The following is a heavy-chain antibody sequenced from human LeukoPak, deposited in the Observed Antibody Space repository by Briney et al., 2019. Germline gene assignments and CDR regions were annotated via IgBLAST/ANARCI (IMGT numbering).Heavy chain of an antibody. D-gene: IGHD2-2*01. Sequence: PGGSLRLSCAASGFTFSSHWMHWVRQAPGMGLVWVSRINSEGRTTDYADSVEGRFTISRDNAKNTLYLQMNSLRVEDTAMYYCAVGYCTTTTCDGVGYWGQGTLVTVSS. V-gene: IGHV3-74*01. CDR3: AVGYCTTTTCDGVGY. CDR2: INSEGRTT. CDR1: GFTFSSHW. J-gene: IGHJ4*02.